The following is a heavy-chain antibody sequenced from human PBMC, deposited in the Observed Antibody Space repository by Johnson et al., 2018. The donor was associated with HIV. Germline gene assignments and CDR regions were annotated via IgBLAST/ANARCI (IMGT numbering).Heavy chain of an antibody. Sequence: VQLVESGGGVVRPGGSLRLSCAASRFTLDDYGMNWVRQAPGKGLEWVGRIKSKTDGGTTDYAAPVKGRFTISRDDSKNTLYLQMNSLRAEDTAVYYCARACRDGYTCDAFDIWGQGTMVTVSS. CDR1: RFTLDDYG. V-gene: IGHV3-15*01. CDR3: ARACRDGYTCDAFDI. CDR2: IKSKTDGGTT. D-gene: IGHD5-24*01. J-gene: IGHJ3*02.